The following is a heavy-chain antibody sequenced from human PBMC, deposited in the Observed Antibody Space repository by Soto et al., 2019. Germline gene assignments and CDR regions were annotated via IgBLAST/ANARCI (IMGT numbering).Heavy chain of an antibody. D-gene: IGHD3-9*01. CDR3: ARSNYDILTGIYYYGMDV. Sequence: QVQLVQSGAEVKKPGSSVKVSCKASGGTFSSYAISWVRQAPGQGLEWMGGIIPIFGTANYAQKFQGRVMITADESTSTAYMELSSLRSEDTAVYYCARSNYDILTGIYYYGMDVWGQGTTVTVSS. J-gene: IGHJ6*02. CDR2: IIPIFGTA. CDR1: GGTFSSYA. V-gene: IGHV1-69*01.